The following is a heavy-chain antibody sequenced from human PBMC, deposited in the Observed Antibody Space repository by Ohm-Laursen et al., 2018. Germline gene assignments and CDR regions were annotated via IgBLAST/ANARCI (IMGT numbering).Heavy chain of an antibody. Sequence: LSLTCASSGFTFSSYEMNWVRQAPGKGLEWVSYISSSGSTIHYADSVKGRFTISRDNAKNSLYLQMNSLRAEDTAVYHCARDPVRGLTDYWGQGTLVTVSS. D-gene: IGHD3-16*01. CDR1: GFTFSSYE. CDR2: ISSSGSTI. J-gene: IGHJ4*02. V-gene: IGHV3-48*03. CDR3: ARDPVRGLTDY.